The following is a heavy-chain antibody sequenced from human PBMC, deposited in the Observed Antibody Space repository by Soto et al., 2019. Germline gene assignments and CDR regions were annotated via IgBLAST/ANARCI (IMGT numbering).Heavy chain of an antibody. D-gene: IGHD1-26*01. Sequence: GGSLRLSCAASGFTFSSYWMSWVRQAPGKGLEWVANIKQDGSEKYYVDSVKGRFTISRDNAKNSLYLQMNSLRAEDTALYYCARQSGGSYYGDFDYWGQGTLVTVSS. V-gene: IGHV3-7*03. CDR3: ARQSGGSYYGDFDY. J-gene: IGHJ4*02. CDR1: GFTFSSYW. CDR2: IKQDGSEK.